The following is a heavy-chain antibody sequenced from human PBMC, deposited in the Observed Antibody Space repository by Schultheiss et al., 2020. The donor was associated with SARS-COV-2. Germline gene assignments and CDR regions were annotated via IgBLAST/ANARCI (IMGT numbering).Heavy chain of an antibody. CDR2: IWYDGSNK. J-gene: IGHJ6*02. D-gene: IGHD2-15*01. V-gene: IGHV3-33*01. CDR1: GFTFSSYG. Sequence: GGSLRLSCAASGFTFSSYGMHWVRQAPGKGLEWVAVIWYDGSNKYYADSVKGRFTISRDNAKNSLYLQMNSLRAEDTAVYYCARSGRNCSGPVWGQGTTVTVSS. CDR3: ARSGRNCSGPV.